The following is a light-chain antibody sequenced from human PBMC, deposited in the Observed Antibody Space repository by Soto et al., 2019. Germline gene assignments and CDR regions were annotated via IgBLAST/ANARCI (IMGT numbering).Light chain of an antibody. CDR2: AAS. V-gene: IGKV3-15*01. J-gene: IGKJ5*01. CDR3: QLYDIWLIT. CDR1: QSVRSN. Sequence: EMTEAPGTLNISRGGRATLSWMASQSVRSNLAWHQQKPGQAPRLLIYAASTRATGVPARFSGSGSGTEFTLTICVLQSEDFAVYFCQLYDIWLITFCQVTRLEIK.